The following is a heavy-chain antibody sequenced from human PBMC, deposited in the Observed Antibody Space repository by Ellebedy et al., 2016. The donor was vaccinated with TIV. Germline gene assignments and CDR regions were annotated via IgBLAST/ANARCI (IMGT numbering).Heavy chain of an antibody. V-gene: IGHV1-69*04. CDR3: ARDVPPAQRNAMDV. Sequence: AASVKVSCKASGGTFSSYAISWVRQAPGQGLEWMGRIIPILGIANYAQKFQGRVTITADKSTSKAYMELSSLRSEDTAVYYCARDVPPAQRNAMDVWGQGTTVTVSS. CDR2: IIPILGIA. CDR1: GGTFSSYA. J-gene: IGHJ6*02.